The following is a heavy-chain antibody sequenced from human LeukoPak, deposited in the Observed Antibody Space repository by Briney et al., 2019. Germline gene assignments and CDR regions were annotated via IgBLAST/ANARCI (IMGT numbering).Heavy chain of an antibody. Sequence: ETLSLTCTVSGVSISSSNSYWGWIRQPPGKGLEWVSAISGSGGSTYYADSVKGRFTISRDNSKNTLYLQMNSLRAEDTAVYYCAKNQMNDFWSGYPLWGQGTLVTVSS. D-gene: IGHD3-3*01. V-gene: IGHV3-23*01. CDR3: AKNQMNDFWSGYPL. CDR2: ISGSGGST. J-gene: IGHJ4*02. CDR1: GVSISSSNSY.